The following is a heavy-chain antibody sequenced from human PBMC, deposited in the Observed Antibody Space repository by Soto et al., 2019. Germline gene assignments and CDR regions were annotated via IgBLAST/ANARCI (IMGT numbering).Heavy chain of an antibody. V-gene: IGHV5-10-1*01. Sequence: RGESLKISCKGSGYSFAGYWITWVRQEPGKGLEWVVRIDPSDSQTYYSPSFRGHVTISATKSITTVFLQWSSLRASDTAMYYCARQRYDSDTGPNFQYYFDSWGQGTPVTVSS. CDR3: ARQRYDSDTGPNFQYYFDS. D-gene: IGHD3-22*01. CDR1: GYSFAGYW. CDR2: IDPSDSQT. J-gene: IGHJ4*02.